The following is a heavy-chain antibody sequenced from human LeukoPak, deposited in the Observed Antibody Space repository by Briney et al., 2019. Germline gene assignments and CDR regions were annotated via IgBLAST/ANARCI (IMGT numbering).Heavy chain of an antibody. CDR2: IHYTGKP. J-gene: IGHJ6*02. Sequence: SETLCLTGSVSGGSISGHYWTWIRQPPGKGLEWIGQIHYTGKPDYNPSLKSRITISVDTSKNQVSLQVSSVTAADSAIYYCARFGVDYDMDVWGHGTTVTVFS. CDR1: GGSISGHY. CDR3: ARFGVDYDMDV. D-gene: IGHD3-16*01. V-gene: IGHV4-59*11.